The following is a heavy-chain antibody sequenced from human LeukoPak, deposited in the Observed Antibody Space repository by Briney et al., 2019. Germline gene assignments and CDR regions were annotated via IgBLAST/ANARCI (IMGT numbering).Heavy chain of an antibody. Sequence: SETLSLTCTVSGDSISSGSYYWTWIRQPAGKELEWIGRIYVRGSTDYNPSLKSRVTMSLDTSKNQISLKVRSVIAADTAVYYCAGALGGDILINWGHGTLVTVSS. V-gene: IGHV4-61*02. D-gene: IGHD3-9*01. CDR3: AGALGGDILIN. J-gene: IGHJ4*01. CDR1: GDSISSGSYY. CDR2: IYVRGST.